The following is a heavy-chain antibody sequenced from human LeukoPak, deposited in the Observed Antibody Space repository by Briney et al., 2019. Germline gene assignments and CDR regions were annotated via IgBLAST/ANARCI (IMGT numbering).Heavy chain of an antibody. J-gene: IGHJ4*02. D-gene: IGHD6-6*01. V-gene: IGHV4-4*07. CDR3: ARFGTSSSRFFDQ. CDR1: GGSISNYY. Sequence: PSETLSLTCHVSGGSISNYYWTWIRQPAGKGLEWIGRIYSSGTTTYNPSLKSRVAMSVDTSRNQFSLKLSSVTAADTAVYYCARFGTSSSRFFDQWGQGTLVTVSS. CDR2: IYSSGTT.